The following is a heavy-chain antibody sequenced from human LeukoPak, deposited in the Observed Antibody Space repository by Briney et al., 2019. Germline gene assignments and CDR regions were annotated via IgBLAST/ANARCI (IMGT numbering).Heavy chain of an antibody. CDR3: ARDISACSTSCYGVDY. CDR2: ISTSSSYI. D-gene: IGHD2-2*01. J-gene: IGHJ4*02. Sequence: PGGSLRLSCAASGFTFSSYSMNWVRQAPGKGLEWASSISTSSSYIYYADSVKGRFTISRDNAKSSLYLQMNSLRAEDTAVYYCARDISACSTSCYGVDYWGQGTLVTVSS. CDR1: GFTFSSYS. V-gene: IGHV3-21*01.